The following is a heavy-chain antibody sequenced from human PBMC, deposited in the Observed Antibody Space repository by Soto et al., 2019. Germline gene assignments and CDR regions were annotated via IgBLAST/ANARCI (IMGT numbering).Heavy chain of an antibody. CDR3: AREYRSSWYDY. J-gene: IGHJ4*02. V-gene: IGHV3-33*08. CDR1: GFTFSSYG. CDR2: IWYDGSNK. Sequence: GGSLRLSCAASGFTFSSYGMHWVRQAPGKGLEWVAVIWYDGSNKYYTDSVKGRFTISRDNSKNTLYLQMNSLRAEDTAVYYCAREYRSSWYDYWGQGTLVTVSS. D-gene: IGHD6-13*01.